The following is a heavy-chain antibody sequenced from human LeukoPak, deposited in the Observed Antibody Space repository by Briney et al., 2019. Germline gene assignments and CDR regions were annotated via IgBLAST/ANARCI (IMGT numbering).Heavy chain of an antibody. CDR1: GGSVSSGSHY. J-gene: IGHJ4*02. D-gene: IGHD4-17*01. Sequence: SETLSLTCTVSGGSVSSGSHYWSWIRQPPGKGLEWIGYMFYSGSTNYNPSLKSRVTISVDTSKNQMSLKLSSVTAADTAVYYCARGRYGDYPPFDYWGQGTLVTVSS. CDR3: ARGRYGDYPPFDY. CDR2: MFYSGST. V-gene: IGHV4-61*01.